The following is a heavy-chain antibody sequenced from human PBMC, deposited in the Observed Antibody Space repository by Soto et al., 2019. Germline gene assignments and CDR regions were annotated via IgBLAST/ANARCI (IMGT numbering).Heavy chain of an antibody. J-gene: IGHJ4*02. Sequence: QITLKESGPTLVKPTQTLTLTCTFSGFSLSTRGVAVGWFRQPPGKALEWLALIYWDEDRWYSPSLKSRLTITDDTSKNQGVHTMNNIDPVDTATYYSAHRPRGYAYYFDYWGQGTQVTVSS. CDR1: GFSLSTRGVA. CDR3: AHRPRGYAYYFDY. D-gene: IGHD5-12*01. V-gene: IGHV2-5*02. CDR2: IYWDEDR.